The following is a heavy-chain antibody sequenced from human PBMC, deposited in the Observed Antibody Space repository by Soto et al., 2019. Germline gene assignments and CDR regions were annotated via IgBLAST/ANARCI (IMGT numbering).Heavy chain of an antibody. V-gene: IGHV5-10-1*01. CDR3: ARHGVVGATSGSYYYYGMDV. J-gene: IGHJ6*02. Sequence: PGESLKISCKGSGYSFTSYWISWVRQMPGKGLEWMGRIDPSDSYTNYSPSFQGHVTISADKSISTAYLQWSSLKASDTAMYYCARHGVVGATSGSYYYYGMDVCGPGTTVTVSS. CDR2: IDPSDSYT. D-gene: IGHD1-26*01. CDR1: GYSFTSYW.